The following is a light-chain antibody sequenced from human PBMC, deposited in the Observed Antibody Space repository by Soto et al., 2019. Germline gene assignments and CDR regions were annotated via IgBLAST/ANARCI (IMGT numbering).Light chain of an antibody. CDR1: QDIRGA. Sequence: IQVTQSPSSLSASVGDRVTITCRASQDIRGALAWYQQKPGKPPRLLIYDVSTLESGVPSRFSGSSSGTEFTLTISSLQSEDFGTYLCQQYNSYPLTFGHGTRLEIK. CDR3: QQYNSYPLT. J-gene: IGKJ5*01. V-gene: IGKV1-13*02. CDR2: DVS.